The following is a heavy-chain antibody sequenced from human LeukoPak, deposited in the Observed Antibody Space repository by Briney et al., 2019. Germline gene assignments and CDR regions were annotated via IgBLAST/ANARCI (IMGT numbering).Heavy chain of an antibody. CDR1: GFTFSSYA. CDR3: AKYQWLVLQSFDY. D-gene: IGHD6-19*01. Sequence: PGGSLRLSCATSGFTFSSYAMSWVRQAPGKGLEWVSAISGSGGSTYYADSVKGRFTISRDNSKNTLYLQMNSLRAEDTAVYYCAKYQWLVLQSFDYWGQGTLVTVSS. J-gene: IGHJ4*02. V-gene: IGHV3-23*01. CDR2: ISGSGGST.